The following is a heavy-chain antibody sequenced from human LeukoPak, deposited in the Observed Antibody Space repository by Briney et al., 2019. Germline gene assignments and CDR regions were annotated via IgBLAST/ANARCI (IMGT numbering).Heavy chain of an antibody. CDR1: GFTFSSYG. CDR3: ARDLRTAGTTLRGDY. Sequence: GGSLRLSCAASGFTFSSYGMHWVRQAPGKGLEWVAVIWYDGSNKYYADSVKGRFTISRDNAKNSLFLQMNTLRDEDTAVYYCARDLRTAGTTLRGDYWGQGTLVTVSS. V-gene: IGHV3-33*01. CDR2: IWYDGSNK. D-gene: IGHD4-11*01. J-gene: IGHJ4*02.